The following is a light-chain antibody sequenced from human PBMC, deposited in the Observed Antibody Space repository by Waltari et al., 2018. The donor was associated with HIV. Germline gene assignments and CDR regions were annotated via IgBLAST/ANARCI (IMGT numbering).Light chain of an antibody. CDR1: SGYFGHHSP. CDR2: DVS. Sequence: QSARTQPPSATVSSGRTVTIFCRCTSGYFGHHSPVPSYQLLPDKAPKLIIYDVSKRPSGVADRCSCSKSGNTASLTVSGLQADDEADYYCKSYAGSNNPYVFGTGTKVTVL. V-gene: IGLV2-8*01. CDR3: KSYAGSNNPYV. J-gene: IGLJ1*01.